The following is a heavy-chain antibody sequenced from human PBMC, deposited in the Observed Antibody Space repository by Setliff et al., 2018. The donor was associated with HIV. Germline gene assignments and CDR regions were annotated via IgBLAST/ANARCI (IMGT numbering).Heavy chain of an antibody. V-gene: IGHV3-23*01. J-gene: IGHJ4*02. CDR3: ARDSLDIVATIGIY. CDR2: ISGPGDII. CDR1: GFNLYTTA. Sequence: GGSLRLSCVASGFNLYTTAVTWIRQIPGKGLEWVSSISGPGDIIFYADSVKGRFTISRDNSKNTLYLQMNSLRAEDTAVYYCARDSLDIVATIGIYWGQGTLVTVSS. D-gene: IGHD5-12*01.